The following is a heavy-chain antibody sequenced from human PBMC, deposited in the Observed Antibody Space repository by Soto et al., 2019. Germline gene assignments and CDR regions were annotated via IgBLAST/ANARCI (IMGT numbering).Heavy chain of an antibody. Sequence: GSLRLSCAASGFTFNSYALSWVRQAPGKGLEWVSAISGSGGSTYYADSVKGRFTISRDNSKNTLYLQMSSLRAEDTAVYYCAKTDTSYFDSRGYSPFDNWGQGTLVTVSS. CDR3: AKTDTSYFDSRGYSPFDN. D-gene: IGHD3-22*01. V-gene: IGHV3-23*01. CDR1: GFTFNSYA. CDR2: ISGSGGST. J-gene: IGHJ4*02.